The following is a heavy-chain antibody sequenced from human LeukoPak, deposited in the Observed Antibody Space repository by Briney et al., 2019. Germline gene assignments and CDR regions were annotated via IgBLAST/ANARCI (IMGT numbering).Heavy chain of an antibody. CDR1: GGSISSYY. CDR3: AVVVITPYYFEY. J-gene: IGHJ4*02. D-gene: IGHD3-22*01. CDR2: IYTSGPA. V-gene: IGHV4-4*07. Sequence: SETLSLTCAVSGGSISSYYWSWIRQPAGKGLEWIGRIYTSGPANYNPSLKSRVTMSVDTSKKQLSLKLNSVTAADTAVYYCAVVVITPYYFEYWGQGTLVTVPS.